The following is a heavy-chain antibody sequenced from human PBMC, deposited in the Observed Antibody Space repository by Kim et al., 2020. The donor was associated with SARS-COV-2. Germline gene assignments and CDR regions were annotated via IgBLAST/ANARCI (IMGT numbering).Heavy chain of an antibody. V-gene: IGHV3-23*01. D-gene: IGHD3-9*01. Sequence: RFTISRDNSKNTLYLQMNSLRAEDTAVYYCAKDVELRYFDWLLDYYFDYWGQGTLVTVSS. CDR3: AKDVELRYFDWLLDYYFDY. J-gene: IGHJ4*02.